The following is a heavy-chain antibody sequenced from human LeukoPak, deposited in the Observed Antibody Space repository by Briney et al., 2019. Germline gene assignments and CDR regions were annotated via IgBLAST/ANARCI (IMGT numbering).Heavy chain of an antibody. CDR1: GFTFSRFA. D-gene: IGHD2-2*01. Sequence: GGSLRLSCAASGFTFSRFAMSWVREAPGKGLEWVSVIYSGGSTYYADSVKGRFTISRHNSKNTLYLQMNSLRAEDTAVYYCARERLDPYCSSTSCYGSLIRHYGMDVWGQGTTVTVSS. CDR3: ARERLDPYCSSTSCYGSLIRHYGMDV. V-gene: IGHV3-53*04. J-gene: IGHJ6*02. CDR2: IYSGGST.